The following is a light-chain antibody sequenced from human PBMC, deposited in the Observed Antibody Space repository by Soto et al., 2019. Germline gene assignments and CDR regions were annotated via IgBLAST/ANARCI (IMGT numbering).Light chain of an antibody. J-gene: IGLJ3*02. CDR3: SSYTSSSTLEGV. CDR2: DVS. CDR1: SSDVGGYNY. V-gene: IGLV2-14*01. Sequence: QSVLTQPASVSGSPGQSITISCTGTSSDVGGYNYVSWYQQHPGKAPKLMIYDVSNRPSGVSNRFSGSKSGNTASLTISGLQAEDEADYYCSSYTSSSTLEGVFGGGTQLT.